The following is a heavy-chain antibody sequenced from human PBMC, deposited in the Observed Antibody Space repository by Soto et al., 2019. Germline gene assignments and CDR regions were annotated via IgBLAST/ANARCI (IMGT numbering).Heavy chain of an antibody. CDR3: ARWWFGAQENAFDI. V-gene: IGHV4-34*01. CDR2: INHSGST. Sequence: QSQTLSLTCAVYGGSFSGYYWSWIRQPPGKGLEWIGEINHSGSTNYNPSLKSRVTISVDTSKNQFSLKLSSVTAADTAVYYCARWWFGAQENAFDIWGQGTMVTVSS. CDR1: GGSFSGYY. D-gene: IGHD3-10*01. J-gene: IGHJ3*02.